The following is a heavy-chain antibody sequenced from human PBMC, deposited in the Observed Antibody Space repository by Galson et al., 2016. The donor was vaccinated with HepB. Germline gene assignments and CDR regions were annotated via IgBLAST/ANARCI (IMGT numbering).Heavy chain of an antibody. J-gene: IGHJ4*02. V-gene: IGHV3-23*01. CDR1: GFTFGSYA. Sequence: SLRLSCAASGFTFGSYAMSWVRQAPRKGLQWVSIITGSGGNTYYADSVKGRFTVSRDNSKNTVNLQMSSLRAEDTAVYYCAISPTLTTFDSWGQGTLVTVSS. D-gene: IGHD4-17*01. CDR2: ITGSGGNT. CDR3: AISPTLTTFDS.